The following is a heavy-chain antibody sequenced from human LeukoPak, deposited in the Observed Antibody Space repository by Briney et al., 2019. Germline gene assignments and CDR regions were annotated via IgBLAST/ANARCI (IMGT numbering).Heavy chain of an antibody. D-gene: IGHD3-10*01. Sequence: SEPLSLTCTVSGGSIISYYWSWIPQPPAKGLERIGYIYYSGSTNYNPSLKSRVTISVDTSKIQFSLKLSSLTAADPGVYYCARGGRGPDAFDIWGQGTMVTVSS. CDR2: IYYSGST. J-gene: IGHJ3*02. V-gene: IGHV4-59*01. CDR1: GGSIISYY. CDR3: ARGGRGPDAFDI.